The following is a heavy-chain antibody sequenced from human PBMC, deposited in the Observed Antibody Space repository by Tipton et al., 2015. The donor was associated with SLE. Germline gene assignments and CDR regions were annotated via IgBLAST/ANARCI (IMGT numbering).Heavy chain of an antibody. CDR1: GGSISSGSW. V-gene: IGHV4-4*01. CDR2: ILHSGST. Sequence: TLSLTCAVSGGSISSGSWWSWVRQPPGKGLEWIGYILHSGSTYYNPSLKSRVTISVDTSKNQFSLKLRSVTAADTALYFCARHGSGTYYSWFDPWGQGNLVTVSS. CDR3: ARHGSGTYYSWFDP. J-gene: IGHJ5*02. D-gene: IGHD1-26*01.